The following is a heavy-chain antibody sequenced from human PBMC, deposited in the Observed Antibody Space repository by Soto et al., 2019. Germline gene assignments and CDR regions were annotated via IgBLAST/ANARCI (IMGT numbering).Heavy chain of an antibody. J-gene: IGHJ4*02. Sequence: SETLSLTCTVSGGSVSSSSYYWGWVRQPPGKGLEWIGSVYYSGSTYYNPSLESRVTISVDKSKNQFSLKLMSLSAADTAVYYCGRLEGLATLSYCFDYWGQGALVTVSS. D-gene: IGHD3-9*01. CDR3: GRLEGLATLSYCFDY. V-gene: IGHV4-39*01. CDR2: VYYSGST. CDR1: GGSVSSSSYY.